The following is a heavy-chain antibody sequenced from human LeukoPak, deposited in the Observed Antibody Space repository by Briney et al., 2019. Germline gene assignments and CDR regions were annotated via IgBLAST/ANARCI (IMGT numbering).Heavy chain of an antibody. V-gene: IGHV3-23*01. CDR2: FSGSITKT. D-gene: IGHD6-19*01. Sequence: GGSLRLSCAASGFTFSSSAKSWVRQAPGKGLEWVSAFSGSITKTYYANSVKGRFTISRDNSKNTLYLQISSLRAEDTALYYCAKQRAGSAWFTLDFWGSGTLVTVSS. J-gene: IGHJ4*02. CDR3: AKQRAGSAWFTLDF. CDR1: GFTFSSSA.